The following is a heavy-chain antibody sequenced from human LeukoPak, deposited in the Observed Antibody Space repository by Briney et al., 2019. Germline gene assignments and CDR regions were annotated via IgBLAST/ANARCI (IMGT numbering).Heavy chain of an antibody. V-gene: IGHV1-18*01. CDR3: VRDAVGARAFDV. D-gene: IGHD1-26*01. CDR2: GSTFNGHR. CDR1: GYTFTDYG. J-gene: IGHJ3*01. Sequence: ASVKVSCKASGYTFTDYGIHWVRQAPGQGLEWMSWGSTFNGHRLYGQRFQGRVTMTTDPSTTTVYMELTSLTSDDTALYYCVRDAVGARAFDVWGQGTMVTVSS.